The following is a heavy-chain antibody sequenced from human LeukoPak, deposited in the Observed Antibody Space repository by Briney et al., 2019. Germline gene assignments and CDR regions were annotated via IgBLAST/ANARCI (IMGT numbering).Heavy chain of an antibody. J-gene: IGHJ4*02. CDR3: AREPSTAAAGNGINY. D-gene: IGHD6-13*01. CDR2: IKQDESEK. V-gene: IGHV3-7*01. CDR1: GFTFNNYW. Sequence: GGSLRLSCEASGFTFNNYWMSWFRQAPGKGLEWVANIKQDESEKNYVDSVKGRFTISRDNAKNTLYLQMNSLRAEDTAVYYCAREPSTAAAGNGINYWGQGTLVTVSS.